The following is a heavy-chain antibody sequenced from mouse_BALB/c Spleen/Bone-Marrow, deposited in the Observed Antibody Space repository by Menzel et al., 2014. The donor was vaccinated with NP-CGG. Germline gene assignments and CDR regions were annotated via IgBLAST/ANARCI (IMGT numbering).Heavy chain of an antibody. V-gene: IGHV1S137*01. J-gene: IGHJ4*01. CDR2: LITYYGDA. Sequence: VNLVESGAELVRPGISVKISCKGSGYRFTDYGIHWVRQSHAKSLEWIGVLITYYGDASYNPRFKGKATMTVDKSSSTAYMEIARLTSEDSAIYYCARWDGKYAMDYWGQGTSVTVSS. CDR3: ARWDGKYAMDY. CDR1: GYRFTDYG. D-gene: IGHD2-1*01.